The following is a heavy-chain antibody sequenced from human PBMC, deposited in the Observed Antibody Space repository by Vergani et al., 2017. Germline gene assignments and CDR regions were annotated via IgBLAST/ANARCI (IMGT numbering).Heavy chain of an antibody. CDR2: IYPSGNT. CDR1: GGSISSGSYY. J-gene: IGHJ4*02. D-gene: IGHD4-17*01. V-gene: IGHV4-61*02. CDR3: ARGTTVTPVEPFDY. Sequence: QVQLQESGPGLVKPSQTLSLTCTVSGGSISSGSYYWNWIRQPAGKGLEWIGRIYPSGNTNYNPSLKSRVTISVDTSKNQFSLKLSSVTAADTAVYYCARGTTVTPVEPFDYWGQGTLVTVSS.